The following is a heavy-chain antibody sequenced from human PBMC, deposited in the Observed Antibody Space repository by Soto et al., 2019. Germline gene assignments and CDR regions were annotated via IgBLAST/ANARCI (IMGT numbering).Heavy chain of an antibody. J-gene: IGHJ4*02. D-gene: IGHD2-21*01. CDR2: VYDSANT. Sequence: PSETLSLTCAVSVVSNNTTTYLCSWLRQPPWKGLEWIGSVYDSANTFYNPSLKSRLTVSVDTSKRQFSLTLSSVTAADKAIYYCASQYSHDDNSANLIHAYWQYWGQGILSIVS. CDR3: ASQYSHDDNSANLIHAYWQY. CDR1: VVSNNTTTYL. V-gene: IGHV4-39*01.